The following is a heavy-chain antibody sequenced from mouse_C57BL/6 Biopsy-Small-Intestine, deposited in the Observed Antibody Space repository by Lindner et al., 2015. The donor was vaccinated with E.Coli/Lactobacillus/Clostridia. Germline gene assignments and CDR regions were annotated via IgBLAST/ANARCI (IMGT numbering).Heavy chain of an antibody. CDR1: GYTFTSHG. Sequence: SVKVSCKAYGYTFTSHGISWVRQAPGQGLEWMGWSSADNGKTDYAQNLQGRVTMTTDTSTSTGYMELKSLTSDDTAVYYCARSILPATVRIRGDLFDYWGQGTLVTVSS. CDR3: ARSILPATVRIRGDLFDY. V-gene: IGHV1S134*01. J-gene: IGHJ4*01. CDR2: SSADNGKT. D-gene: IGHD1-1*01.